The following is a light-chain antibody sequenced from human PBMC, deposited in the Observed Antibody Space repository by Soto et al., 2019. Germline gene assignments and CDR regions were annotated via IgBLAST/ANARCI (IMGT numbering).Light chain of an antibody. J-gene: IGKJ1*01. CDR1: QSVSSSY. CDR2: GAS. Sequence: EIVLTQSPGTLSLSPGERATLSCRASQSVSSSYLAWYQQKPGQAPRLLIYGASSRAAGIPDRFSGSGSGTDFTLTISRLEPEDFAVYYCQQHGSLPRTFGQGTKVEI. CDR3: QQHGSLPRT. V-gene: IGKV3-20*01.